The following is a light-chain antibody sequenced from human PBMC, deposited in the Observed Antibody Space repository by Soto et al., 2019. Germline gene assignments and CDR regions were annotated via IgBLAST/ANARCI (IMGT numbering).Light chain of an antibody. Sequence: EIVLTQSPATLSLSPGERATLSCRASQSVNSHLAWYQQKPGQAPRLLIYDASNRAIGIPARFSGSGSGTDFTLTISSLEPEDFAVYYCQQRSKWPPITFGQGTRLEIK. CDR1: QSVNSH. CDR3: QQRSKWPPIT. J-gene: IGKJ5*01. V-gene: IGKV3-11*01. CDR2: DAS.